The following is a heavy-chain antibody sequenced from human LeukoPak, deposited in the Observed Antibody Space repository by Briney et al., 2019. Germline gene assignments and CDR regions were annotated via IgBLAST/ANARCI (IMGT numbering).Heavy chain of an antibody. V-gene: IGHV1-69*04. CDR1: GGTFSSYA. D-gene: IGHD3-10*01. CDR3: AREVTMVRGVIITPYLDY. J-gene: IGHJ4*02. Sequence: GSSVKVSCKASGGTFSSYAISWVRQAPGQGLEWMGRIIPILGIANYAQKFQGRVTITADKSTSTAYMELSSLRSEDTAVYYCAREVTMVRGVIITPYLDYWGQGTLVTVSS. CDR2: IIPILGIA.